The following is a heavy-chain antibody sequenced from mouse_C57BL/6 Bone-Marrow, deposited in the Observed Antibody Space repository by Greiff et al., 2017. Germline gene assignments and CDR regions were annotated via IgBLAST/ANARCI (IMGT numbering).Heavy chain of an antibody. D-gene: IGHD1-1*01. J-gene: IGHJ3*01. V-gene: IGHV1-81*01. CDR1: GYTFTSYG. CDR3: ATVVPFAY. Sequence: VKLMESGAELARPGASVTLSCKASGYTFTSYGISWVKQRTGQGLEWIGEIYPRSGNTYYNEKFKGKATLTADKSSSTAYMELRSLTSEDAAVYFCATVVPFAYWGQGTLVTVSA. CDR2: IYPRSGNT.